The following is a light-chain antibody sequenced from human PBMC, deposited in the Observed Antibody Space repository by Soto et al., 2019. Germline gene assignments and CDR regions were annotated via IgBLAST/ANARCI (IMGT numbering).Light chain of an antibody. CDR3: MPALHNRT. CDR2: LGS. V-gene: IGKV2-28*01. CDR1: QSLLHNNGYNY. J-gene: IGKJ1*01. Sequence: DIVMTQSPLSLPVPPGEPASISCRSSQSLLHNNGYNYLDWYLQTPGQSPQLLIYLGSHRATGVPHSSVGSTGGAALTRKISGVEAEDVGVYYCMPALHNRTFGQGTKV.